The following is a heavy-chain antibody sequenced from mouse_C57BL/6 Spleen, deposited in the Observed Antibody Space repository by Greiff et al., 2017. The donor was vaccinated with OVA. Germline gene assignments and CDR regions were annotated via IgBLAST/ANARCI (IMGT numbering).Heavy chain of an antibody. J-gene: IGHJ3*01. D-gene: IGHD2-3*01. CDR1: GFNIKDDY. CDR2: IDPENGDT. Sequence: VQLKESGAELVRPGASVKLSCTASGFNIKDDYMHWVKQRPEQGLEWIGWIDPENGDTAYASKFPGTATITADTSSNTAYLQLSSLTSEDTAVYYCTTGYDGYYSWFAYWGQGTLVTVSA. V-gene: IGHV14-4*01. CDR3: TTGYDGYYSWFAY.